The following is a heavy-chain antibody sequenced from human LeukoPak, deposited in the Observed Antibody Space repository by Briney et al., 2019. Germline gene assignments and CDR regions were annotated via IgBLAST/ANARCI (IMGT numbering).Heavy chain of an antibody. Sequence: SETLSLTCAVYGGSFSGYYWSWIRQPPGKGPEWIGEINHSGSTNYNPSLKSRVTISVVTSKNQFSLKLSSVTAADTAVYYCARGRLNWGNFDYWGQGTLVTVSS. J-gene: IGHJ4*02. CDR2: INHSGST. V-gene: IGHV4-34*01. CDR1: GGSFSGYY. D-gene: IGHD7-27*01. CDR3: ARGRLNWGNFDY.